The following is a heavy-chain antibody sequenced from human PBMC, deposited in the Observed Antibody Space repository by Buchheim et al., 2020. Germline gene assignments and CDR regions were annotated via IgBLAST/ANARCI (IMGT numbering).Heavy chain of an antibody. CDR3: ARGDSSGYYSNDAFDI. Sequence: QVQLVESGGGVVQPGRSLRLSCAASGFTFSSYAMHWVRQAPGKGLEWVAVISYDGSNKYYADSVKGRFTISRDNSKNTLYLQMNSLRAEDTAVYYCARGDSSGYYSNDAFDIWGQET. CDR2: ISYDGSNK. V-gene: IGHV3-30-3*01. CDR1: GFTFSSYA. D-gene: IGHD3-22*01. J-gene: IGHJ3*02.